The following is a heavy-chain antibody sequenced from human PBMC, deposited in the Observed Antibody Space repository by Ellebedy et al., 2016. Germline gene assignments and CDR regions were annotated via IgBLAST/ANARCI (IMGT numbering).Heavy chain of an antibody. CDR1: GFTFSSYA. J-gene: IGHJ4*02. D-gene: IGHD3-10*01. CDR2: ISGSGGST. CDR3: AKTHYGSGSYHFDY. V-gene: IGHV3-23*01. Sequence: GGSLRLXXAASGFTFSSYAMSWVRQAPGKGLEWVSAISGSGGSTYYADSVKGRFTISRDNSKNTLYLQMNSLRAEDTAVYYCAKTHYGSGSYHFDYWGQGTLVTVSS.